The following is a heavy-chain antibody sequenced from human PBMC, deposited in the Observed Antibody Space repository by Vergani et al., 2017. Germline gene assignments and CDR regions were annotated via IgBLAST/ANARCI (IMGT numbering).Heavy chain of an antibody. V-gene: IGHV4-4*07. Sequence: QVQLQESGPGLVKPSETLSLTCTVSGGSISSYYWSWIRQPAGKGLEWIGRIYTSGSTNYNPSLKSRVTMSVDTSKNQFSLKLSSVTAADTAVYYCARDAEYRRGSSGWYGYYYYMYVWGKGTTVTVSS. CDR2: IYTSGST. CDR3: ARDAEYRRGSSGWYGYYYYMYV. J-gene: IGHJ6*03. D-gene: IGHD6-19*01. CDR1: GGSISSYY.